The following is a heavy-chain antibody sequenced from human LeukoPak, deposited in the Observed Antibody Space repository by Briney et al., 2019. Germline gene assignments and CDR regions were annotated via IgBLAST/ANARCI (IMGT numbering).Heavy chain of an antibody. Sequence: ASVKVSCKASGYTFTSYYMHWVRQAPGQGLEWMGIINPSGGSTSYAQKFQGRVTMTRDTSTSTVYMELSSLRSEDTAVYYCARSWGGSIPTNSFFDPWGQGTLVTVSS. V-gene: IGHV1-46*01. CDR1: GYTFTSYY. J-gene: IGHJ5*02. CDR2: INPSGGST. CDR3: ARSWGGSIPTNSFFDP. D-gene: IGHD3-16*01.